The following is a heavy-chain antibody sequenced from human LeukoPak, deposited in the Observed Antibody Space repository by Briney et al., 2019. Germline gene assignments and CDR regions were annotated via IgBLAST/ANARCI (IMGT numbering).Heavy chain of an antibody. CDR2: IIPILGIA. V-gene: IGHV1-69*04. D-gene: IGHD6-6*01. J-gene: IGHJ4*02. CDR1: RGTFSSYA. Sequence: ASVKVSCKASRGTFSSYAISWVRQAPGQGLEWMGRIIPILGIANYAQKFRGRVTITADKSTSTAYMELSSLRSEDTAVYYCARGTFSGQLAYWGQGTLVTVSS. CDR3: ARGTFSGQLAY.